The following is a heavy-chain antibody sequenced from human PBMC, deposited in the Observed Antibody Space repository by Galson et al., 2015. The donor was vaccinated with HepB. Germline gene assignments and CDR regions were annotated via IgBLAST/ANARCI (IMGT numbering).Heavy chain of an antibody. D-gene: IGHD3-10*01. V-gene: IGHV3-21*01. CDR3: ARVRVRVRGAPDY. CDR1: GFTFSSYS. J-gene: IGHJ4*02. CDR2: ISSTGSFI. Sequence: SLRLSCAASGFTFSSYSMNWVRQAPGKGLEWVSSISSTGSFIYYTDSVKGRFTISRDNAKNSLYLQMTSLRAEDTAVYYCARVRVRVRGAPDYWGQGTLVTVSS.